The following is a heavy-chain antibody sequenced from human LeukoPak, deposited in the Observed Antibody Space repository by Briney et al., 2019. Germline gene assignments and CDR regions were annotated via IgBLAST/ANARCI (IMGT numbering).Heavy chain of an antibody. CDR1: GFTFSSYA. CDR3: ARGKFAAAGTFDY. CDR2: ISSNGGST. V-gene: IGHV3-64*01. J-gene: IGHJ4*02. D-gene: IGHD6-13*01. Sequence: GGPLRLSCAASGFTFSSYAMHWVRQAPGRGLEYVSAISSNGGSTYYANSVKGRFTISRDNSKNTLYLQMGSLRAEDMAVYYCARGKFAAAGTFDYWGQGTLVTVSS.